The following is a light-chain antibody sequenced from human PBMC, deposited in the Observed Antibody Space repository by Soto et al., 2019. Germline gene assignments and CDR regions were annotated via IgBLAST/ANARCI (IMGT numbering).Light chain of an antibody. V-gene: IGKV1-6*01. CDR1: QGIRTD. CDR2: GAS. CDR3: LHDYNYPLT. J-gene: IGKJ1*01. Sequence: GDRVTITCRASQGIRTDLGWYQQKPGKAPELLISGASSLQSGVSPRFSGRGSGTDFTPTISSLQPEDFATYYCLHDYNYPLTFGQGTKVDIK.